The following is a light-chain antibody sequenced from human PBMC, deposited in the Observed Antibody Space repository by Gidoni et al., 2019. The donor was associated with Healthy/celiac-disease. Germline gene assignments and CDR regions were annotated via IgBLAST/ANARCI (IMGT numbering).Light chain of an antibody. CDR3: QKYNSARWT. CDR1: QGISNY. CDR2: DSS. V-gene: IGKV1-27*01. J-gene: IGKJ1*01. Sequence: DIQMTQSPSSLSASVGEGVTNTCRASQGISNYLAWYQQKPGKVPKLLIYDSSTLQSGIPSRFSGSGSGTDFTITISSLQPEDVATYYCQKYNSARWTFGQGTKVEIK.